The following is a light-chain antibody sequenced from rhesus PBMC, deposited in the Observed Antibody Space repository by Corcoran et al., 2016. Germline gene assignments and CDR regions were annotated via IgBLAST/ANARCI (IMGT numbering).Light chain of an antibody. CDR3: QQGYNTLFT. CDR2: GSS. V-gene: IGKV1-18*01. CDR1: QDITSW. Sequence: DIQMTQSPSSLSASVGDKVTITCRASQDITSWLAWYQQTQGKAPKLLIYGSSSLQTGVPSRFSGSGSGTDYTLTISRLQPEDFATYYCQQGYNTLFTFGPGTKLDIK. J-gene: IGKJ3*01.